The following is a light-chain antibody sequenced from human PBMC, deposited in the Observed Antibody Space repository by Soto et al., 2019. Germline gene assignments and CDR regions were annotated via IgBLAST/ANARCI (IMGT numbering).Light chain of an antibody. CDR3: HQYGSSPPYT. CDR2: GAS. CDR1: QSVSSSY. J-gene: IGKJ2*01. V-gene: IGKV3-20*01. Sequence: EIVLTQSPGTLSLSPGERVTLSCRASQSVSSSYFAWYQQKPAQAPRLLIYGASNKATGIPDRFSGSVSGPAFTLTISRLEPEDFAVYYCHQYGSSPPYTFGQGTKLEIK.